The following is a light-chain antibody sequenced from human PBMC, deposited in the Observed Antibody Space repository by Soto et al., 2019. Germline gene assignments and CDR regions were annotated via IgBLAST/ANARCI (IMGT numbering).Light chain of an antibody. CDR2: DAS. CDR3: QQRSNWPPEYT. Sequence: EIVLTQSPATLSLSPGERATLSCRASQSVSSYLAWYQQKPGQAPRLLIYDASNRATGIPARFSGSGSGTDFTLPISSLEPEDFAVYYCQQRSNWPPEYTFGQGPKLEIK. V-gene: IGKV3-11*01. CDR1: QSVSSY. J-gene: IGKJ2*01.